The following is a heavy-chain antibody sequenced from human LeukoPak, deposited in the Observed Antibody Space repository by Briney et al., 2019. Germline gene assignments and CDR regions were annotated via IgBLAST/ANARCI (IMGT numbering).Heavy chain of an antibody. V-gene: IGHV3-74*01. J-gene: IGHJ6*02. CDR3: VKDLGSAITSALALDV. CDR1: GFTFSSYW. CDR2: IKTDGSST. D-gene: IGHD2-15*01. Sequence: GGSLRLSCAASGFTFSSYWMHWVRQAPGKGLVCVSRIKTDGSSTTYADSVKGRFTISRDNAKNTLYLQMNSLRAEDTAVYYCVKDLGSAITSALALDVRGQGTTVTVSS.